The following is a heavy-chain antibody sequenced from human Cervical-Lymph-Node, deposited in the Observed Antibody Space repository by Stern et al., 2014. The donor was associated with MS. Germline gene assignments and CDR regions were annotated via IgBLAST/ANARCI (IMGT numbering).Heavy chain of an antibody. CDR3: ARAGLYDY. J-gene: IGHJ4*02. V-gene: IGHV4-4*02. D-gene: IGHD2/OR15-2a*01. CDR1: GGSIDGSDW. CDR2: IYHTGST. Sequence: QVQLQESGPGLVKPSGTLSLTCTVSGGSIDGSDWWSWVRQFPGKGLEWIGEIYHTGSTNYNPSLKSRVTISVDKSKNQSSLNVTSVTAADSAVYYCARAGLYDYWGQGTRVTVSS.